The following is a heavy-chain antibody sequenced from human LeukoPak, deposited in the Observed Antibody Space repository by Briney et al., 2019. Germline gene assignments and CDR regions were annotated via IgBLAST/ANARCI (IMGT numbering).Heavy chain of an antibody. Sequence: PSETLSLTCTVSGGSVSSGSYYWSWIRQPPGKGLEWIGYIYYSGSTNYNPSLKSRVTISVDTSKNQFSLKLSSVTAADTAVYYCARFASPPGYYYDSSGYYYFDYWGQGTLVTVSS. V-gene: IGHV4-61*01. J-gene: IGHJ4*02. CDR2: IYYSGST. D-gene: IGHD3-22*01. CDR3: ARFASPPGYYYDSSGYYYFDY. CDR1: GGSVSSGSYY.